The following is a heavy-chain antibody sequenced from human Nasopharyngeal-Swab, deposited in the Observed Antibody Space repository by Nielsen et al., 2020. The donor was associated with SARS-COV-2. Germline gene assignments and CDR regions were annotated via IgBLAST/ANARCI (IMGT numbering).Heavy chain of an antibody. CDR1: GYTFTTYG. CDR2: ISAYNGNT. V-gene: IGHV1-18*01. D-gene: IGHD3-9*01. CDR3: ARVEAYYDILTGGET. Sequence: ASVKVSCKASGYTFTTYGISWVRQAPGQGLEWMGWISAYNGNTNYAQKLQGSVTMTTDTSTSTAYMELRSLRSDDTAVYYCARVEAYYDILTGGETWGQGTLVTVSS. J-gene: IGHJ5*02.